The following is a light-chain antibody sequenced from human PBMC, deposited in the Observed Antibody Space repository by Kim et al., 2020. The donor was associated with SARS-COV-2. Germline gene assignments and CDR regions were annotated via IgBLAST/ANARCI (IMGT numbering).Light chain of an antibody. J-gene: IGKJ4*01. CDR2: DAS. CDR3: QQYDNLPLT. CDR1: QDISNY. V-gene: IGKV1-33*01. Sequence: DIQMTQSPSSLSASVGDRVTITCQASQDISNYLNWYQQKPGKAPKLLIYDASNLEIGVPSRFSGSGSGTDFTITISSLQPEDIATYYCQQYDNLPLTFGGGTKVDIK.